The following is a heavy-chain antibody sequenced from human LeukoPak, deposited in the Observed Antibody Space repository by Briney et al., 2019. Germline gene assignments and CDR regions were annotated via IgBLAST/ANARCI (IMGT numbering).Heavy chain of an antibody. Sequence: ASVKVSCKASGYTVTANGITWVRQAPGQGLEWMGWINAYNGNTVYAQMFQGRVSMITDTSTSTAYMEVTSLRSDDTAMYFCARSGHCSGAACYAEGIEYWGQGTLVTVSS. D-gene: IGHD2-2*01. J-gene: IGHJ4*02. CDR3: ARSGHCSGAACYAEGIEY. V-gene: IGHV1-18*01. CDR1: GYTVTANG. CDR2: INAYNGNT.